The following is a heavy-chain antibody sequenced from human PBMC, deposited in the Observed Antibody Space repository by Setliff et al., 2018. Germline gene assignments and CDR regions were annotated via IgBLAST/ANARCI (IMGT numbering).Heavy chain of an antibody. CDR1: GFTFSDYY. CDR3: ARGHCTTISCFLDH. D-gene: IGHD2-8*01. V-gene: IGHV3-11*01. Sequence: GGSLRLSCVASGFTFSDYYMSWIRQAPGKGLEWVSYITSSGSTIYSADSVRGRFTISRDNAKNSLYLQLDSLRPDDTAFYYCARGHCTTISCFLDHWGQGTLVTVSS. CDR2: ITSSGSTI. J-gene: IGHJ4*02.